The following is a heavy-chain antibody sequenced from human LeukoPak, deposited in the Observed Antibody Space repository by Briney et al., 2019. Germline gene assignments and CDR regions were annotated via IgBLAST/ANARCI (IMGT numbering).Heavy chain of an antibody. J-gene: IGHJ5*02. Sequence: SETLSLTCTVSGGSISSSSYYWGWIRQPPGKGLEWIGSIYYSGSTYYNPSLKSRVTISVDTSKNQFSLKLSSVTAADTAVYYCARGLREAAAGTGIWFDPWGQGTLVTVSS. CDR3: ARGLREAAAGTGIWFDP. CDR2: IYYSGST. V-gene: IGHV4-39*07. CDR1: GGSISSSSYY. D-gene: IGHD6-13*01.